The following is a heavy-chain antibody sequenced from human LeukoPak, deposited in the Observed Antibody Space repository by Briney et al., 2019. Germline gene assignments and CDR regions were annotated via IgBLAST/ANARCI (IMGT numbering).Heavy chain of an antibody. CDR2: INWNGGST. V-gene: IGHV3-20*04. CDR1: GFTFDDYG. CDR3: ARGLGYCSSTSCFSGDY. J-gene: IGHJ4*02. Sequence: TGGSLRLSCAASGFTFDDYGMSWVRQAPGKGLEWLSGINWNGGSTGYADSVKGRFTISRDNAKNSLYLQMNSLRAEDTALYYCARGLGYCSSTSCFSGDYWGQGTLVTVSS. D-gene: IGHD2-2*01.